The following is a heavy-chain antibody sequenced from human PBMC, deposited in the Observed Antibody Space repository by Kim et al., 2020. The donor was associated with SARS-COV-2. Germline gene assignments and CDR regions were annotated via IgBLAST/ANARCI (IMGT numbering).Heavy chain of an antibody. Sequence: SETLSLTCAVYGGSFSGYYWSWIRQPPGKGLEWIGEINHSGSTNYNPSLKSRVTISVDTSKNQFSLKLSSVTAADTAVYYCGGGRHGGSGSASLRTPNYGMDVWGQGTTVTVSS. CDR2: INHSGST. D-gene: IGHD3-10*01. V-gene: IGHV4-34*01. J-gene: IGHJ6*02. CDR1: GGSFSGYY. CDR3: GGGRHGGSGSASLRTPNYGMDV.